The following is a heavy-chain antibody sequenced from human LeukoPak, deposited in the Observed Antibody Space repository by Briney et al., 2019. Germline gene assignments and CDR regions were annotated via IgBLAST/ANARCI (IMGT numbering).Heavy chain of an antibody. CDR2: IYYSGST. Sequence: SETLSLTCTVSGASIGGYYWGWIRQPPGKGLQWIGDIYYSGSTNYNPSLKSRVTISVDTSTNQFSLKLSSVTAADTAVYYCARDSGAAGGAFDYWGQGTLVTVSS. CDR1: GASIGGYY. D-gene: IGHD6-13*01. J-gene: IGHJ4*02. CDR3: ARDSGAAGGAFDY. V-gene: IGHV4-59*01.